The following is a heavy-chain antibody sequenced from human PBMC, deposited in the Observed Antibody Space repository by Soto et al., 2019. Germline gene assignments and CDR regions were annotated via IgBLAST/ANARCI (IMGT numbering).Heavy chain of an antibody. V-gene: IGHV4-39*01. CDR3: ARWAGYCSGGSCYSLWFDP. Sequence: QLQLQESGPGLVKPSETLSLTCTVSGGSISSSSYYWGWIRQPPGKGLEWIGSIYYSGSTYYNPSLKSRVTISVDTSKNQFSLKLSSVTAADTAVYYCARWAGYCSGGSCYSLWFDPWGQGTLVTVSS. J-gene: IGHJ5*02. CDR1: GGSISSSSYY. D-gene: IGHD2-15*01. CDR2: IYYSGST.